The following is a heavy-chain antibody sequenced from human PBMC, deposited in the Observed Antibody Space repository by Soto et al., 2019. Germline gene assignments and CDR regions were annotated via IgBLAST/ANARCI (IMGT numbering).Heavy chain of an antibody. Sequence: QVQLVHSGAEVKKPGASVKVSCKTSGYTFTSYHISWVRQAPGQGLEWMGWISAYNTNTNNAQKFQGRVTMTTDTITSTAYTELRSLRSDDTAVYYCARDTPPTDYWGQGTLVTVSS. CDR1: GYTFTSYH. V-gene: IGHV1-18*01. J-gene: IGHJ4*02. CDR3: ARDTPPTDY. CDR2: ISAYNTNT.